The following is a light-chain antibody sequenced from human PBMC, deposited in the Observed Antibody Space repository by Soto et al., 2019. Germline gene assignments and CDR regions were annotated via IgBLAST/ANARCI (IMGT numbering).Light chain of an antibody. J-gene: IGKJ1*01. CDR2: DIS. CDR3: QQRRSWPRT. V-gene: IGKV3-11*01. CDR1: QTVDSY. Sequence: EIVLTQSPATLSLSPGERATLSCRASQTVDSYLAWYQQKPGQAPRLLIHDISERATGIPARFSGSGSGIDFTLTISSLEPEDFAVYYCQQRRSWPRTFGQGTKVEIK.